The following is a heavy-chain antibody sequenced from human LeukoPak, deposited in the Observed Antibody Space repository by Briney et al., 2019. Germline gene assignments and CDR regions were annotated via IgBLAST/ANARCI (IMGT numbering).Heavy chain of an antibody. CDR2: IYYSGST. CDR3: ARHSTGVGMDV. D-gene: IGHD1-14*01. Sequence: SEILSLTCTVSGGSISSYYWSWIRQPPGKGLEWIGYIYYSGSTSYNPSLKSRVTISVDTSKNQFSLKLSSVTAADTAVYYCARHSTGVGMDVWGQGTTVTVSS. J-gene: IGHJ6*02. CDR1: GGSISSYY. V-gene: IGHV4-59*08.